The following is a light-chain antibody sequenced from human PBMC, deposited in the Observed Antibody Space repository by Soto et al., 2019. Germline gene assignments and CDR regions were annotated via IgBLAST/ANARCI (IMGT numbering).Light chain of an antibody. CDR1: SSDVGGYNY. CDR3: ATWDDGLNAVV. CDR2: DVT. V-gene: IGLV2-11*01. Sequence: QSALTQPRSVSASPGQSVTISCTGTSSDVGGYNYVSWYQQHPGKAPKVVVYDVTKRPSGVPDRFSGSKSGNTASLTISGLQSEDEADYYCATWDDGLNAVVFGGGTKLTVL. J-gene: IGLJ2*01.